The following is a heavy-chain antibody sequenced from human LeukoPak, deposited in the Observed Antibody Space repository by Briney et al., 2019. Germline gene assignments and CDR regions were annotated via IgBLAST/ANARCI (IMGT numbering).Heavy chain of an antibody. CDR2: INWNGGST. CDR1: GFTFDDYG. D-gene: IGHD5-18*01. Sequence: GGSLRLSCAASGFTFDDYGMSWVRQAPGKGLEWVSGINWNGGSTGYADSVKGRFTISRDNAKNSLYLQMNSLRAEDTALYYCARSAMAKVRIYYYYYMDVWGKGTTVTVSS. J-gene: IGHJ6*03. V-gene: IGHV3-20*04. CDR3: ARSAMAKVRIYYYYYMDV.